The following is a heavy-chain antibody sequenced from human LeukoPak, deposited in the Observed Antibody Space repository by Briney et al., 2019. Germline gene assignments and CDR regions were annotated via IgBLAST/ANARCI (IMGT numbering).Heavy chain of an antibody. CDR1: GFTFSTYA. Sequence: PGGSLRLSCAASGFTFSTYAMSWVRQAPGKGLEWVSLISGSGGSTYYADSVKGRFTISRDNGKNTLSLQMNSLRAEDTALYYCPKERVTTTTFDYWGRGTLVTVSS. J-gene: IGHJ4*02. CDR2: ISGSGGST. CDR3: PKERVTTTTFDY. V-gene: IGHV3-23*01. D-gene: IGHD4-11*01.